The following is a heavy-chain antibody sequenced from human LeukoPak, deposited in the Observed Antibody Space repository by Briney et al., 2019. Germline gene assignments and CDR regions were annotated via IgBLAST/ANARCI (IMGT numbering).Heavy chain of an antibody. D-gene: IGHD4-11*01. CDR3: ARDSLRAALHYMDV. CDR1: GFTFSSYD. J-gene: IGHJ6*03. CDR2: ISYDGSIK. V-gene: IGHV3-30*04. Sequence: PGGSLRLSCAASGFTFSSYDMNWVRQVPGRGLEWLALISYDGSIKYYADSAKGRFTISRDNSKNTFYLQLNTLRAEDTAVYYCARDSLRAALHYMDVWGKGATVTVSS.